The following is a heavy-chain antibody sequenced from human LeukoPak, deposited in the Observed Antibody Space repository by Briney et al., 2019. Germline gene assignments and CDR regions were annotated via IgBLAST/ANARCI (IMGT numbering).Heavy chain of an antibody. V-gene: IGHV1-18*01. Sequence: ASVKVSCKASGYTFTSYGISWVRQAPGQGLEWMGWISAYNGNTNYAQKLQGRVTMITDTSTSTAYMELRSLRSDDTAVYYCARDQIFYDYVWGSYRPRSSFDYWGQGTLVTVSS. CDR3: ARDQIFYDYVWGSYRPRSSFDY. CDR1: GYTFTSYG. CDR2: ISAYNGNT. D-gene: IGHD3-16*02. J-gene: IGHJ4*02.